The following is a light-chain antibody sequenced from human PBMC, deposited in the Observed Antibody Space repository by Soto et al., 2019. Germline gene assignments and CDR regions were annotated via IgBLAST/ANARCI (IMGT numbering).Light chain of an antibody. CDR1: SSDVGGYNY. J-gene: IGLJ2*01. Sequence: QSALTQPASVSGSPGQSITISCTGTSSDVGGYNYVSWYQQHPGKAPKLMIYEVSNRPSGVSNRFSGSKSGNTASLTISGLQAEDAVDYYCSSYTSSSTGVFGGGTKLTVL. CDR2: EVS. V-gene: IGLV2-14*01. CDR3: SSYTSSSTGV.